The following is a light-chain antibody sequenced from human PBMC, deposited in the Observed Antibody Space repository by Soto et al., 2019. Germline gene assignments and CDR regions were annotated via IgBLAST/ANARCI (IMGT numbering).Light chain of an antibody. CDR2: DAS. J-gene: IGKJ3*01. CDR3: QQYDGN. Sequence: DIPLTQSPSTLSASVGDRVTLTCRASQNINNWLAWYQQKPGKAPKVLIYDASSLESGVPSRFSGSGSGTEFTLTLSSLQPDDFATYYCQQYDGNFGPGTKVDIK. V-gene: IGKV1-5*01. CDR1: QNINNW.